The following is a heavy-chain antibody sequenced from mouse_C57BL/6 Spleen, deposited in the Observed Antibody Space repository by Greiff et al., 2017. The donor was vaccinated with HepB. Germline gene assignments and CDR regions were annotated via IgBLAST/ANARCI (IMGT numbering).Heavy chain of an antibody. CDR3: TRGREITTVPYYFDY. D-gene: IGHD1-1*01. J-gene: IGHJ2*01. Sequence: VQLQQSGAELVRPGASVTLSCKASGYTFTDYEMHWVKQTPVHGLEWIGAIDPETGGTAYNQKFKGKAILTADKSSSTAYMELRSLTSEDSAVYYCTRGREITTVPYYFDYWGQGTTLTVSS. V-gene: IGHV1-15*01. CDR2: IDPETGGT. CDR1: GYTFTDYE.